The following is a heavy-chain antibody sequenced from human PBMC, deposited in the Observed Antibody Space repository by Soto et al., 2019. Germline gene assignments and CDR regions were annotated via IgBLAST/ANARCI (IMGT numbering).Heavy chain of an antibody. CDR1: GFTFSSYS. D-gene: IGHD1-26*01. V-gene: IGHV3-48*02. J-gene: IGHJ6*02. Sequence: EVQLVESGGGLVQPGGSLRLSCAASGFTFSSYSMNWVRQAPGKGLEWVSYSSTSSSTIYYADSVKGRFTISRDNAKNSLYLQMNRLRDEDTAVYYCARGYSGSYYGYYYYYYGMDVWGQGTTVTVSS. CDR2: SSTSSSTI. CDR3: ARGYSGSYYGYYYYYYGMDV.